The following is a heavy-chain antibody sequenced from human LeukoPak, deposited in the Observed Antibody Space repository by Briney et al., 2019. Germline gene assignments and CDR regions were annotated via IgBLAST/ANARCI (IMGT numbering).Heavy chain of an antibody. J-gene: IGHJ3*02. V-gene: IGHV3-48*03. CDR3: ARVATMVRVPLDALDI. CDR1: GFTFSGCE. CDR2: ISRSGNTI. Sequence: GGSLRLSCAIPGFTFSGCELTWVRQAPGKGLGWISYISRSGNTIYYADSVKGRFTTSRDNAKNSLYLQMNSLRVEDTAVYYCARVATMVRVPLDALDIWGQGTMVSVSS. D-gene: IGHD3-10*01.